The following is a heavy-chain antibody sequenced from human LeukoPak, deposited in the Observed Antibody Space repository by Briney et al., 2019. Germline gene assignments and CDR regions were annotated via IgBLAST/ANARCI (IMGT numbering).Heavy chain of an antibody. Sequence: GGSLRLSCSASGFTFSSYAIHWVRQAPGKGLEWVALISDEGSSEYYADSVEGRFTVSRDNSKNTLYLQMNSLRAEDTAVYYCAKEGVSSGWYSNWFDPWGQGTLVTVSS. V-gene: IGHV3-30*04. CDR3: AKEGVSSGWYSNWFDP. CDR2: ISDEGSSE. CDR1: GFTFSSYA. J-gene: IGHJ5*02. D-gene: IGHD6-19*01.